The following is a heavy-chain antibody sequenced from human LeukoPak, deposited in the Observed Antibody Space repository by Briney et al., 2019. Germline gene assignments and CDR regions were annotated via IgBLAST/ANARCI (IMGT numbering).Heavy chain of an antibody. J-gene: IGHJ4*02. V-gene: IGHV3-15*01. CDR3: TRDKLELRQFDY. D-gene: IGHD1-26*01. Sequence: GESLRLSCAASGFTSSNAWMSWVRQAPGKGLGWVGRIKSKPDGGAIDYAAPVKGRFIISRDDSKDMLYLQMNSLKTEDTGVYYCTRDKLELRQFDYWGQGTLVTVSS. CDR2: IKSKPDGGAI. CDR1: GFTSSNAW.